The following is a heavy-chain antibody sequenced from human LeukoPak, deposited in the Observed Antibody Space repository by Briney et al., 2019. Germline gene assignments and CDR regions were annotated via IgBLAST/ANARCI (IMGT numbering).Heavy chain of an antibody. Sequence: SETLSLTCAVYGGSFSNYYWSWIRQPPGKGLEWIGEINHSGSTNYNVSLKSRVTISVDTSKNQFSLKLTSVTAADTAVYYCARQTGSGLFILPGGQGTLVTVSS. CDR3: ARQTGSGLFILP. CDR1: GGSFSNYY. J-gene: IGHJ4*02. D-gene: IGHD3/OR15-3a*01. V-gene: IGHV4-34*01. CDR2: INHSGST.